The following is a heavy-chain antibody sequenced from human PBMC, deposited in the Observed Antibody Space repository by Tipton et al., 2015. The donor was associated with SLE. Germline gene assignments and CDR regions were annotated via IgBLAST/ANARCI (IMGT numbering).Heavy chain of an antibody. D-gene: IGHD4-23*01. CDR3: ARDVAARWAFDI. V-gene: IGHV4-4*02. CDR2: IYHSGST. CDR1: GGSISSSNW. J-gene: IGHJ3*02. Sequence: TCAVSGGSISSSNWWSWVRQPPGKGLEWIGEIYHSGSTNYNPSLKSRVTISVDKSKNQFSLKLSSVTAADTAVYYCARDVAARWAFDIWGQGTMVTVSS.